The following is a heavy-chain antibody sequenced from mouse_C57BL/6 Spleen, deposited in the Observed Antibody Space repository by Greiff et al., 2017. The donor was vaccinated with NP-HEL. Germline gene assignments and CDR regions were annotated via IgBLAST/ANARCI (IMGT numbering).Heavy chain of an antibody. CDR1: GYTFTDYY. CDR2: INPYNGGT. CDR3: ARRDYSNYAMDY. D-gene: IGHD2-5*01. V-gene: IGHV1-19*01. J-gene: IGHJ4*01. Sequence: EVQLQQSGPVLVKPGASVKMSCKASGYTFTDYYMNWVKQSHGKSLEWIGVINPYNGGTSYKQKFKGKATLTVDKSSSTAYMELNSLTSEDSAVYYCARRDYSNYAMDYWGQGTSVTVSS.